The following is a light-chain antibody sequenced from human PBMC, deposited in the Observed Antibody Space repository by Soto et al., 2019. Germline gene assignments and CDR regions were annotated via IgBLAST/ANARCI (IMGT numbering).Light chain of an antibody. V-gene: IGKV1-9*01. Sequence: TRLTLAPSSLSASVGYTVTITCRASQGISSYLAWYQQTPGRAPKLLIYAASTLQSGVPSRFSGSGSGTDFTLTIRSLQPEDFATYYCQQLNSYPHPFGGGTKVDI. J-gene: IGKJ4*01. CDR1: QGISSY. CDR3: QQLNSYPHP. CDR2: AAS.